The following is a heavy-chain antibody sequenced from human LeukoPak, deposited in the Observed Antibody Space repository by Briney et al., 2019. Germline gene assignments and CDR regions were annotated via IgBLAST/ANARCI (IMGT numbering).Heavy chain of an antibody. CDR1: GDSISSSHFF. CDR2: IDCCGST. Sequence: PSETLSLTCTVSGDSISSSHFFWGWIRQTPGKGLEWIGSIDCCGSTYYNPSLKSRVTISVDTSKKQFSLKLSSVTAADTAVYYCARGSTSGYVGWFDRWGQGTLVTVSS. D-gene: IGHD3-22*01. V-gene: IGHV4-39*01. J-gene: IGHJ5*02. CDR3: ARGSTSGYVGWFDR.